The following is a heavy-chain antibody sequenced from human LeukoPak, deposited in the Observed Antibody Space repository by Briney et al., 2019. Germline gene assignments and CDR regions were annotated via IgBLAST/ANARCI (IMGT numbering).Heavy chain of an antibody. V-gene: IGHV3-30*02. CDR1: GFTFSSYG. J-gene: IGHJ6*04. CDR2: IRYDGSNK. CDR3: AKDRQWLVSRGMDV. D-gene: IGHD6-19*01. Sequence: GGSLRLSCAASGFTFSSYGMHWVRQAPGKGLEWVAFIRYDGSNKYYADSVKGRFTISRDNSKNTLYLQMNSLRAEDTAVYYCAKDRQWLVSRGMDVWGKGTTVTISS.